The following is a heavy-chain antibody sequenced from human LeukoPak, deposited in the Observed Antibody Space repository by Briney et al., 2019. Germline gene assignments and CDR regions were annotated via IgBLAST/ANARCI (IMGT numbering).Heavy chain of an antibody. CDR3: ARVKSTSFDY. D-gene: IGHD2-2*01. Sequence: GGSLRLSCAASGFTFSTYWMSWARQAPGKGLEWVANIKQDGSEKYYVASVKGRFTISRDNAKNSLYLQMNSLRAEDTAVYYCARVKSTSFDYWGQGTLVTVSS. J-gene: IGHJ4*02. CDR2: IKQDGSEK. V-gene: IGHV3-7*05. CDR1: GFTFSTYW.